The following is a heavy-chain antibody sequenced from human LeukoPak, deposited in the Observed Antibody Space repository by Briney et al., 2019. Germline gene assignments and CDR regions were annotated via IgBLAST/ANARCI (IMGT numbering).Heavy chain of an antibody. Sequence: SETLSLTCAVSGGSISSGGYSWSWIRQPPGKGLEWIGYIYHSGSTYYNPSLKSRVTISVDRSKNQFSLKLSSVTAADTAVYYCARTLGYCSSTSCYSRWFDPWGQGTLVTVSS. CDR1: GGSISSGGYS. D-gene: IGHD2-2*02. CDR2: IYHSGST. CDR3: ARTLGYCSSTSCYSRWFDP. J-gene: IGHJ5*02. V-gene: IGHV4-30-2*01.